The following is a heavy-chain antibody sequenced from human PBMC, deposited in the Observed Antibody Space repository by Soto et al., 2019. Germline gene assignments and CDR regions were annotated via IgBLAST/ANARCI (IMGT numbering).Heavy chain of an antibody. D-gene: IGHD3-22*01. CDR2: IKPNSGAT. Sequence: QVQMVQSGAEVKKPGASVKVSCRTSGYTFTTYYLHWIRQAPGQGLEWMGWIKPNSGATHHAQKFQGRVTMTRDTSLRTAYMELDRLTSDDTAIYYCASYYYDLSDSQQSFDYWGQGTLVTVSS. CDR3: ASYYYDLSDSQQSFDY. J-gene: IGHJ4*02. CDR1: GYTFTTYY. V-gene: IGHV1-2*02.